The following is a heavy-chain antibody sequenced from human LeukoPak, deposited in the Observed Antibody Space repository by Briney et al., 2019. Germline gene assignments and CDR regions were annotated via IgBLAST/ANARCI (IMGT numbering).Heavy chain of an antibody. CDR2: IKQDGSEK. CDR1: GFTFSSYW. J-gene: IGHJ4*02. V-gene: IGHV3-7*03. D-gene: IGHD2-21*01. CDR3: AKFLPTHIVVANYYFDY. Sequence: GGSLRLSCAASGFTFSSYWMSWVRQAPGKGLEWVANIKQDGSEKYYVDSVKGRFTISRDNAKNSLYLQMNSLGAEDTAVYYCAKFLPTHIVVANYYFDYWGQGTLVTVSS.